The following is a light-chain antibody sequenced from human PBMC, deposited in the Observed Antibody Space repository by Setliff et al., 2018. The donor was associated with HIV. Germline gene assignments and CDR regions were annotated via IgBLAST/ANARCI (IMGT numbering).Light chain of an antibody. CDR2: WAS. J-gene: IGKJ1*01. CDR3: QQYYSALPT. V-gene: IGKV4-1*01. CDR1: QSVLYTSNNNNY. Sequence: DIVMTQSPDSLAVSLGGRATINCKSSQSVLYTSNNNNYLAWYQQKAGQPPKLLIYWASTRESGVPDRFSGSGSGTDFTLTISSLQAEDVAVYYCQQYYSALPTFGQGTKVDIK.